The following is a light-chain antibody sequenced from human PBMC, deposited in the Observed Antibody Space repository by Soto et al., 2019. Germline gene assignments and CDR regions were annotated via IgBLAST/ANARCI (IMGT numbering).Light chain of an antibody. CDR1: HSVGGN. CDR3: QQYNDWPLP. J-gene: IGKJ4*01. V-gene: IGKV3-15*01. CDR2: GTS. Sequence: EIVMTQSPATLSVSPGERATLSCRASHSVGGNLAWYQQRPGQAPRLLIYGTSTRATGVPVRFSGSGSGTEFTVTINSLQSEDSAVYFCQQYNDWPLPFGGGTKVEIK.